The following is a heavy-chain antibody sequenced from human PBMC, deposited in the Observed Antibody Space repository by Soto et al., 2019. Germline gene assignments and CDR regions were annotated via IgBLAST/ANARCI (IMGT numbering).Heavy chain of an antibody. Sequence: GGSLRLSCAASGFSFSDSAMSWVRQAPGKGLEWVSVISESGGSTHYADSVRGRFTVSRDNSKNSLSLRMNSLRDEDTAVYFCAKRSPYSSGWYSPIFDYWGQGALVTVSS. CDR1: GFSFSDSA. D-gene: IGHD6-13*01. J-gene: IGHJ4*02. CDR3: AKRSPYSSGWYSPIFDY. CDR2: ISESGGST. V-gene: IGHV3-23*01.